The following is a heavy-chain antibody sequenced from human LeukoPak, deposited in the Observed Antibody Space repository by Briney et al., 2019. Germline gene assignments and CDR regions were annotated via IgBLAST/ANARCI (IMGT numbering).Heavy chain of an antibody. J-gene: IGHJ4*02. Sequence: SETLSFTGAVYGGSFSGYYWSWIRQPPGKGLEWIGEINHSGSTYYNPSLKSRVTIAVDTSKNQFSLKLSSVTAADTAVYYCARGWARESLDYYDSSGYSRPFDYWGQGTLVTVSS. CDR1: GGSFSGYY. D-gene: IGHD3-22*01. V-gene: IGHV4-34*01. CDR2: INHSGST. CDR3: ARGWARESLDYYDSSGYSRPFDY.